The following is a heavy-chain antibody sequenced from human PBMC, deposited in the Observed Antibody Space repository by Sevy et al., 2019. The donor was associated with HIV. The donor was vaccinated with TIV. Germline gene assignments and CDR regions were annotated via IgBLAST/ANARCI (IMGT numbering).Heavy chain of an antibody. Sequence: SETLSLTCTVSGGSISSSSYYWGWIRQPPGKGLEWIGSIYYSGSTYYNPSLKSRVTISVDTSKNQFSLKLSSVTAAETAVYYCATIAAAAVAPFSDYYYYMDVWGKGTTVTVSS. CDR3: ATIAAAAVAPFSDYYYYMDV. J-gene: IGHJ6*03. CDR1: GGSISSSSYY. CDR2: IYYSGST. D-gene: IGHD6-13*01. V-gene: IGHV4-39*01.